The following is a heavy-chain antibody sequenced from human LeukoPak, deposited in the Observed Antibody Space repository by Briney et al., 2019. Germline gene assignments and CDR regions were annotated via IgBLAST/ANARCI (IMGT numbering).Heavy chain of an antibody. Sequence: PSETLSLTCTVSGGSISSTGYYWDWIRQPPGKGLEWIGNIYYSGINYYNPSLRSRATISVDTSKNQFSLKVSSVTAADAAVYYCARDDILTGSFDFWGQGTLVTVSS. CDR2: IYYSGIN. CDR3: ARDDILTGSFDF. V-gene: IGHV4-39*02. CDR1: GGSISSTGYY. D-gene: IGHD3-9*01. J-gene: IGHJ4*02.